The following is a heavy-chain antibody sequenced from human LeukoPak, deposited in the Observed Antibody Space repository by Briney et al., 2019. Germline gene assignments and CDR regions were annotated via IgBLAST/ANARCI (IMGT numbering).Heavy chain of an antibody. CDR1: GCTFSSSW. CDR2: LKQDGSER. V-gene: IGHV3-7*01. CDR3: ASSVRGNCYDGGGYGG. J-gene: IGHJ1*01. Sequence: GGSLSLSCAAAGCTFSSSWMIWVRQAPGKGQEWGANLKQDGSERYCVDSVEGGITISRDIAKNSLYLQMNSLRAEDAAVYYGASSVRGNCYDGGGYGGWGQGALVT. D-gene: IGHD3-22*01.